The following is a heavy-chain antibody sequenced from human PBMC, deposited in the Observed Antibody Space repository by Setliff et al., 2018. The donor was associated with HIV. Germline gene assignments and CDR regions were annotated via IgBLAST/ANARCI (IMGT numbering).Heavy chain of an antibody. CDR3: ARGPRSVDVDYYYMDV. CDR2: IYTTGIT. V-gene: IGHV4-61*02. Sequence: SETLSLTCTVSGGSISSGSYYWSWIRQPAGKGLEWIGRIYTTGITNYIPSLRSRVTISLDTSKNQFSLKLTPVTAADTAVYYCARGPRSVDVDYYYMDVWGKGTTVTVSS. CDR1: GGSISSGSYY. J-gene: IGHJ6*03.